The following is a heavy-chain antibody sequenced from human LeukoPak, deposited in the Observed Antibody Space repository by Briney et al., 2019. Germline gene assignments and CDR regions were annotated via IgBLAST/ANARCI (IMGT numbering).Heavy chain of an antibody. D-gene: IGHD3-22*01. CDR1: GFTFSSYG. V-gene: IGHV3-30*02. Sequence: SGGSLRLSCAASGFTFSSYGMHWVRQAPGKGLEWVAFIRYDGSNKYYADSVKGRFTISRDNSKNTLYLQMNSLRAEDTAVYYCAKDGIEHYDSSGYYSAYFDYWGQGTLVTVSS. J-gene: IGHJ4*02. CDR2: IRYDGSNK. CDR3: AKDGIEHYDSSGYYSAYFDY.